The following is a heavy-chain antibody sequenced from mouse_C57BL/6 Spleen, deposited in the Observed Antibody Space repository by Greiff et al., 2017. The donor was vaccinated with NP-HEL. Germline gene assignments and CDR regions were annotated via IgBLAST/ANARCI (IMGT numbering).Heavy chain of an antibody. CDR1: GFTFSDYY. D-gene: IGHD3-2*02. Sequence: VQLKQSGGGLVQPGGSLKLSCAASGFTFSDYYMYWVRQTPEKRLEWVAYISNGGGSTYYPDTVKGRFTISRDNAKNTLYLQMSRLKSEDTAMYYCARHGAAQATAYFDYWGQGTTLTVSS. J-gene: IGHJ2*01. V-gene: IGHV5-12*01. CDR2: ISNGGGST. CDR3: ARHGAAQATAYFDY.